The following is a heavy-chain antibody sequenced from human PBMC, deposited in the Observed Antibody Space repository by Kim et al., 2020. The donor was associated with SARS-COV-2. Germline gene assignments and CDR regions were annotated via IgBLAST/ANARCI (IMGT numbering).Heavy chain of an antibody. CDR1: GYTFTGYY. CDR3: ARLPDPGIRQRHLRAFDY. CDR2: INPNSGGT. D-gene: IGHD5-18*01. J-gene: IGHJ4*02. Sequence: ASVKVSCKASGYTFTGYYMHWVRQAPGQGLEWMGRINPNSGGTNYAQKFQGRVTMTRDTSISTAYMELSRPRSDDTAVYYCARLPDPGIRQRHLRAFDYWGQGTLVTVSS. V-gene: IGHV1-2*06.